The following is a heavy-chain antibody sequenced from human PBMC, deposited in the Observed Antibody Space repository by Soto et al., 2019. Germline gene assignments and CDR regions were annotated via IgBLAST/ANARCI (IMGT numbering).Heavy chain of an antibody. CDR2: IHYSGST. V-gene: IGHV4-39*01. D-gene: IGHD3-22*01. J-gene: IGHJ4*02. Sequence: QLQLQESGPGLVKPSETLSLTCTVSGDSVTISDYYWGWIRQPPGKGLEGIGSIHYSGSTYYNPSLKGRGTISGDTSKKQFSLKLTSVTAADAAVYYCAAHDSGGYYAEYWGQGTLVTVSA. CDR3: AAHDSGGYYAEY. CDR1: GDSVTISDYY.